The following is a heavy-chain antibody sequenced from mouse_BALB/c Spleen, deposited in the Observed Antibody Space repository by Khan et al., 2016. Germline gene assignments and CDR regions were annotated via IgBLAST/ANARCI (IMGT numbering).Heavy chain of an antibody. CDR2: INTYTGEP. CDR3: ARGAMVTTGWYFDV. V-gene: IGHV9-1*02. CDR1: GYTFTNSG. J-gene: IGHJ1*01. Sequence: QIQLVQSGPELKKPGETVKISCKASGYTFTNSGMNWVKQAPGKGLKWVGWINTYTGEPTYADDFKGRFAFSLETSASTAYLQIYNLKYEDMTTYFCARGAMVTTGWYFDVWGAGTTVTVSS. D-gene: IGHD2-2*01.